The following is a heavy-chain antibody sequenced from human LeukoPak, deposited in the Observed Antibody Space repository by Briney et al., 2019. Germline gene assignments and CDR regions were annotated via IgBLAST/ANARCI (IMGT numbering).Heavy chain of an antibody. D-gene: IGHD5-12*01. V-gene: IGHV3-74*01. CDR2: LNSDGSST. Sequence: PGGSLRLSCAASGFTFSSYWMHWVRHAPGKGLVWVSRLNSDGSSTGYADSVKGRFTISRDNAKNSLYLQMNSLRAEDTAVYYCARVHGYDSFDYWGQGTLVTVSS. J-gene: IGHJ4*02. CDR3: ARVHGYDSFDY. CDR1: GFTFSSYW.